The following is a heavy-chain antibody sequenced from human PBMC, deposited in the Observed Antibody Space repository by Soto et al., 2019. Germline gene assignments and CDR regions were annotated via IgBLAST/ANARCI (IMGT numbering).Heavy chain of an antibody. V-gene: IGHV3-30-3*01. J-gene: IGHJ4*02. CDR1: GFTFSSYA. D-gene: IGHD6-13*01. CDR3: ARDGGGAAAEYYFDY. CDR2: ISYDGSNK. Sequence: ESGGGVVQPGRSLRLSCAASGFTFSSYAMHWVRQAPGKGLEWVAVISYDGSNKYYADSVKGRFTISRDNSKNTLYLQMNSLRAEDTAVYYCARDGGGAAAEYYFDYWGQGTLVTVSS.